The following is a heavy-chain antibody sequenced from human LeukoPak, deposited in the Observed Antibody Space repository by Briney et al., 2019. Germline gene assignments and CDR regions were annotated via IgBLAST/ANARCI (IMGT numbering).Heavy chain of an antibody. V-gene: IGHV4-59*08. J-gene: IGHJ4*02. CDR2: IYHSGNS. Sequence: TASETLSLTCTVSGGSMYSYYWRWIRQPPGKGLEWIGNIYHSGNSNFIPSYNPSLKSRVTISVDTSKSQFSLRLTSVTAADRAVCYCASGHSSRYSHFWGRGTLVTVSS. CDR3: ASGHSSRYSHF. D-gene: IGHD6-13*01. CDR1: GGSMYSYY.